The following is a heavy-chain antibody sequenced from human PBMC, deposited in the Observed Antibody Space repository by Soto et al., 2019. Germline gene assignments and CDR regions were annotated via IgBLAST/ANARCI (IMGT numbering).Heavy chain of an antibody. Sequence: EVQLLESGGGLVQPGGSLRLSCAASGFTFSSYAMSWVRQAPGKGLEWVSAISGSGGSTYYADSVKGRFTISRDNSKNTLYLQINSLRAEDTAVYYCAKSIDSSGYYPWYYYGMDVRGQGTTVTVSS. V-gene: IGHV3-23*01. CDR2: ISGSGGST. D-gene: IGHD3-22*01. CDR3: AKSIDSSGYYPWYYYGMDV. J-gene: IGHJ6*02. CDR1: GFTFSSYA.